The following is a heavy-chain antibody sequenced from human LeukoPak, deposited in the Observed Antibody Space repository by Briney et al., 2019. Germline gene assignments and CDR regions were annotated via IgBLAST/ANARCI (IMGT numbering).Heavy chain of an antibody. CDR1: GFIFNRDW. J-gene: IGHJ4*02. D-gene: IGHD6-19*01. CDR2: IREDGSGK. Sequence: PGGSLRLSCTASGFIFNRDWTAWVRQAPGKGLEWVANIREDGSGKNYVDSVKGRFTMSRDNAENSVYLQMNDLRAEDTGVYYCATKEPSTSGWSYWGQGTLVTVSS. CDR3: ATKEPSTSGWSY. V-gene: IGHV3-7*01.